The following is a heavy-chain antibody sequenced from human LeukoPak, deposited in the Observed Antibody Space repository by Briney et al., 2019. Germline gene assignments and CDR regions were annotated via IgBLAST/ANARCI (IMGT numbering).Heavy chain of an antibody. V-gene: IGHV4-61*08. D-gene: IGHD2-2*02. Sequence: SETLSLTCTVSGGSISSGGYYWSWIRQPPGKGLEWIGYIYYSGSTNYNPSLKSRVTISVDTSKNQFSLKLSSVTAADTAVYYCARVLIVVVPAAIDYYYYYMDVWGKGTTVTVSS. CDR1: GGSISSGGYY. J-gene: IGHJ6*03. CDR3: ARVLIVVVPAAIDYYYYYMDV. CDR2: IYYSGST.